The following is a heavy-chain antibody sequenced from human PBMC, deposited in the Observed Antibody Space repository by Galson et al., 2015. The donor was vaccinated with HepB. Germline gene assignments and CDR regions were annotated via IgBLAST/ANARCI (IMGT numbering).Heavy chain of an antibody. Sequence: LSLTCAVYGGSFSGYYWSWIRQPPGKGLEWIGEINHSGSTNYNPSLKSRVTISVDTSKNQFSLKLSSVTAADTAVYYCARVAECSGGSCTPTGADNWGQGTLVTVSS. V-gene: IGHV4-34*01. J-gene: IGHJ4*02. CDR3: ARVAECSGGSCTPTGADN. CDR2: INHSGST. D-gene: IGHD2-15*01. CDR1: GGSFSGYY.